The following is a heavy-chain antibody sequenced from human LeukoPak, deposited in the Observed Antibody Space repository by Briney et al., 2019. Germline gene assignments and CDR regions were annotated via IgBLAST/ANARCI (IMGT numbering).Heavy chain of an antibody. CDR2: INPSGGST. CDR3: ARVEGVEKRYSGYPNWFDP. V-gene: IGHV1-46*01. J-gene: IGHJ5*02. D-gene: IGHD5-12*01. Sequence: ASVKVSCKASGYTFTSYYMHWVRQAPGQGLEWMGIINPSGGSTSYAQKFQGRVTMTRDMSTSTVYMELSSLRSEDTAVYYCARVEGVEKRYSGYPNWFDPWGQGTLVTVSS. CDR1: GYTFTSYY.